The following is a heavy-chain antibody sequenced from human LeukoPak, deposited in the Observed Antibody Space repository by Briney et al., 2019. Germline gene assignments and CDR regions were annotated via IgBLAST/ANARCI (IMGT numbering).Heavy chain of an antibody. D-gene: IGHD3-9*01. J-gene: IGHJ4*02. CDR2: ISTSSSYI. V-gene: IGHV3-21*01. CDR3: AREDILTGYYY. Sequence: GGSLRLSCAASGFTFSSYSMNWVRQAPGKGLEWVSSISTSSSYIYYADSVKGRFTISRDNAKNSLYLQMNSLRAEDTAVYYCAREDILTGYYYWGQGTLVTVSS. CDR1: GFTFSSYS.